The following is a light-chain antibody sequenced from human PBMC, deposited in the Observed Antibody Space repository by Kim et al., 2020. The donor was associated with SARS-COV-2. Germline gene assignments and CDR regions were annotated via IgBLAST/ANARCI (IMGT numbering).Light chain of an antibody. V-gene: IGKV3-20*01. Sequence: EIVLTQSPGTLSLSSGERATLSCRASQRITSDYLAWYQQKPGQAPRLVIYGASSRATGIPDRFSGSGSGTDFTLTISRLEPEDFAVYYCQQYGSSPRTFGQGTKLEI. CDR1: QRITSDY. CDR3: QQYGSSPRT. CDR2: GAS. J-gene: IGKJ2*01.